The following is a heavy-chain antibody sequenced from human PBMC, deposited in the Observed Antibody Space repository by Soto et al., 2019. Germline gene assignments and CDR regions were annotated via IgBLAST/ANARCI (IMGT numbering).Heavy chain of an antibody. J-gene: IGHJ5*02. CDR1: GGSFSGYY. V-gene: IGHV4-34*01. CDR3: ARYLPGVYANNRDGWFHP. Sequence: QVQLQQWGAGLLKPSETLSLTCAVYGGSFSGYYWSWIRQPPGKGLEWIGEINHSGSTNYNPSLKIRVTISVETSKNQFSLKLSSVTAADTAVYYCARYLPGVYANNRDGWFHPWGQGTLVTVS. CDR2: INHSGST. D-gene: IGHD2-8*01.